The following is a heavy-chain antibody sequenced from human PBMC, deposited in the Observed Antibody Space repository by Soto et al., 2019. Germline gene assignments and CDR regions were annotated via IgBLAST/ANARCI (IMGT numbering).Heavy chain of an antibody. CDR1: GGTFSSYT. J-gene: IGHJ4*02. CDR3: ARGLHYDSISLDDS. Sequence: QVQLVQSGAEVKKPGSSVKVSCKASGGTFSSYTISWVRQAPGQGLEWMGRIIPILGIATYAQKFQGRVTITADKSTSTAYMELSSLRSEDTAVYYCARGLHYDSISLDDSWGQGTLVTVSS. CDR2: IIPILGIA. D-gene: IGHD3-22*01. V-gene: IGHV1-69*02.